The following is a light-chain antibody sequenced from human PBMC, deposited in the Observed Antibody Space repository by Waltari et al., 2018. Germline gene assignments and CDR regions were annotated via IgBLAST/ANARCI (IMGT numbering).Light chain of an antibody. CDR3: QQYGSSPWT. CDR2: GAS. V-gene: IGKV3-20*01. CDR1: QIVTSNY. J-gene: IGKJ1*01. Sequence: EIVLTQSPGTLSLSPGERATLSCWASQIVTSNYLGCYQQKPGQAPRLLIYGASSRATGIPDRFSGSGSGTGFTLTISRLEPEDFAVYYCQQYGSSPWTFGQGTKVEIK.